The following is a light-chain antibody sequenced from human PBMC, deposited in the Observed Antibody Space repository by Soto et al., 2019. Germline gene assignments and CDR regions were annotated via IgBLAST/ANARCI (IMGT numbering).Light chain of an antibody. CDR2: SNN. J-gene: IGLJ2*01. CDR3: AVWDDSLNGPV. V-gene: IGLV1-44*01. CDR1: SSNIGSNT. Sequence: QSVLTQPPSASGTPGQRVTISCSGSSSNIGSNTVNWYQQLPGTAPKLLIYSNNLRPSGVPDRFAGSKSGPSASLAISGLQSEDEADYYCAVWDDSLNGPVFGGGTKLTVL.